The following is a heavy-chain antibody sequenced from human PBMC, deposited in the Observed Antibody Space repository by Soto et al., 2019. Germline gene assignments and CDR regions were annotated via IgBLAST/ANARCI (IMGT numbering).Heavy chain of an antibody. CDR1: GDSISSGGYS. CDR2: IYHSGNI. Sequence: PSETLSITCAVSGDSISSGGYSWSWIRQPPGKGLEWIGYIYHSGNIYYNPSLKSRVTISVDRSKNQFSLKLSSVTAADTAVYYCARIPSPWGQGTLVTVSS. V-gene: IGHV4-30-2*01. J-gene: IGHJ5*02. D-gene: IGHD2-21*01. CDR3: ARIPSP.